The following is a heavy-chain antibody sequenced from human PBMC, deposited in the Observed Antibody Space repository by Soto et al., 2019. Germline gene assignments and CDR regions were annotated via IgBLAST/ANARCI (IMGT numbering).Heavy chain of an antibody. CDR2: IRSKAYGGTT. Sequence: GGSLRLFCTASGFTFGDYAMSWFRQAPGKGLEWVGFIRSKAYGGTTEYAASVKGRFTISRDDSKSIAYLQMNSLKTEDTAVYYCTVDPIYCSSTSCSYYYGMDVWGQGTTVTVSS. CDR1: GFTFGDYA. D-gene: IGHD2-2*01. CDR3: TVDPIYCSSTSCSYYYGMDV. V-gene: IGHV3-49*03. J-gene: IGHJ6*02.